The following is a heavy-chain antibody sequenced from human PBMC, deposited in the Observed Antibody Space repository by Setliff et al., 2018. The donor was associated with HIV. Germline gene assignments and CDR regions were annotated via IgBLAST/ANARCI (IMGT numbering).Heavy chain of an antibody. CDR3: TGDYNSGSYRFDY. CDR1: GGSINNYY. CDR2: IHPNGSP. Sequence: PSETLSLTCTVSGGSINNYYWSWIRQPPGKGLEWIGYIHPNGSPDYPSGNIVYNPSFRSRVTLSLDTSKNQFSLKLTSVTAADAAVYYCTGDYNSGSYRFDYWGQGTPVTVSS. J-gene: IGHJ4*02. D-gene: IGHD3-10*01. V-gene: IGHV4-4*08.